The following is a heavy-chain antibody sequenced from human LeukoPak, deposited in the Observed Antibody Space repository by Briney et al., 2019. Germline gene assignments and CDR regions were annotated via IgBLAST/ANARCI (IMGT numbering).Heavy chain of an antibody. CDR2: INPNTGGT. D-gene: IGHD4-23*01. J-gene: IGHJ4*02. CDR3: ARSGGNEIDY. CDR1: GYTFTDYY. V-gene: IGHV1-2*02. Sequence: ASVKVSCKASGYTFTDYYIHCVRQAPGQGLEWMGWINPNTGGTNYAQKFQGRVTMTRDTSISTAYLQWSSLKASDTAMYYCARSGGNEIDYWGQGTLVTVSS.